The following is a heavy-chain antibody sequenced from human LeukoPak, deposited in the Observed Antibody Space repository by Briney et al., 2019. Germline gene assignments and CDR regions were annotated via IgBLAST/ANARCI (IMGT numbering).Heavy chain of an antibody. CDR2: ISSSGSTI. CDR3: ASGDCSSTSCPFPDV. J-gene: IGHJ6*04. CDR1: GFTFSDYY. D-gene: IGHD2-2*01. Sequence: GGSLRLSCAASGFTFSDYYMSWIRQAPGKGLEWVSYISSSGSTIYYADSVKGRFTISRDNAKNSLCLQMNSLRAEDTAVYYCASGDCSSTSCPFPDVWGKGTTVTISS. V-gene: IGHV3-11*01.